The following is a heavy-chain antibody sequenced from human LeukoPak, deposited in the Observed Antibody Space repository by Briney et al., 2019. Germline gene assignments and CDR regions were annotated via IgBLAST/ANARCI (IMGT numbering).Heavy chain of an antibody. J-gene: IGHJ3*02. V-gene: IGHV3-64*02. D-gene: IGHD1-26*01. CDR1: GFSFSDYA. Sequence: GGSLRLSCSGSGFSFSDYALHWVRRAPGRGLEYVSAISSLGSSTFYADSVKGRFSISRDNSKNTLYLQMGGLRAEDMAVYYCAKPGDTDKYGSAFDIWGQGTLVTVSS. CDR2: ISSLGSST. CDR3: AKPGDTDKYGSAFDI.